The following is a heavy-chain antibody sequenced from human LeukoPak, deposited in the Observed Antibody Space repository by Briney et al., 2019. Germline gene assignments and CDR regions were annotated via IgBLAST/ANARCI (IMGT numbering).Heavy chain of an antibody. Sequence: SETLSLTCAVYGGSFSGYYWSWIRQPPGKGLEWIGEINHSGGTNYNPSLKSRVTISVDTSKNQFSLKLSSVTAADTAVYYCARTSPEFDPWGQGTLVTVSS. CDR1: GGSFSGYY. D-gene: IGHD1-14*01. V-gene: IGHV4-34*01. CDR3: ARTSPEFDP. J-gene: IGHJ5*02. CDR2: INHSGGT.